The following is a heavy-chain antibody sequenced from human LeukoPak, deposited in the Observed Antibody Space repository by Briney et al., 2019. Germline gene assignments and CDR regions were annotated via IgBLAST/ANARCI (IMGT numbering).Heavy chain of an antibody. CDR1: VGTFSSYA. CDR3: ARESGSYEAYFDY. CDR2: IFPIFATA. V-gene: IGHV1-69*15. Sequence: SVKVSCKASVGTFSSYAISWVRQAPGQGLEWMGRIFPIFATANYAQKFQGRVTITADESTSTAYMELSSLRSEDTAVYYCARESGSYEAYFDYWGQGTLVTVSS. J-gene: IGHJ4*02. D-gene: IGHD1-26*01.